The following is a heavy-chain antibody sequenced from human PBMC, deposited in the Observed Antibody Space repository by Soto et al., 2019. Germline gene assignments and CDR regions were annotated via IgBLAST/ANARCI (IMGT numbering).Heavy chain of an antibody. CDR2: IIPILGIA. D-gene: IGHD4-4*01. CDR3: ARSSPYSNYVDY. CDR1: GGTFSSYT. J-gene: IGHJ4*02. V-gene: IGHV1-69*02. Sequence: QVQLVQSGAEVKKPGSSVKVSCKASGGTFSSYTISWVRQAPGQGLEWMGRIIPILGIANYAQKFQGRVTITADKPTSTAYMELSSLRSEDTAVYYCARSSPYSNYVDYWAREPWSPSPQ.